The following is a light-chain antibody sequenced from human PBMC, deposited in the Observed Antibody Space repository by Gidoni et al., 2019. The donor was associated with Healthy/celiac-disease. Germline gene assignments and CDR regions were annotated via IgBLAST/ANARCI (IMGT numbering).Light chain of an antibody. CDR1: QSVSSSY. CDR3: QQYGSSPWT. Sequence: ELVLTRSPGTLSLSPGERATLSCRASQSVSSSYFAWYQQKPGQAPRLLLYGASSRSTGIPDRFSGSGSGTDFTLTISRLEPEDFAVYYCQQYGSSPWTFGQGTKVEIK. CDR2: GAS. V-gene: IGKV3-20*01. J-gene: IGKJ1*01.